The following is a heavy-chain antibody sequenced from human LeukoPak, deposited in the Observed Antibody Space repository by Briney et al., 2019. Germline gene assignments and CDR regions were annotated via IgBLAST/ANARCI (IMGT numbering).Heavy chain of an antibody. V-gene: IGHV3-74*01. Sequence: GESLKISCAASGFTFSSYWMHWVRQAPGKGLVWVSRINSDGSSTSYADSVKGRFTISRDNAKNTLYLQMNSLRAEDTAVYYCAREAVAGAPYFDYWGQGTLVTVSS. CDR2: INSDGSST. CDR1: GFTFSSYW. J-gene: IGHJ4*02. D-gene: IGHD6-19*01. CDR3: AREAVAGAPYFDY.